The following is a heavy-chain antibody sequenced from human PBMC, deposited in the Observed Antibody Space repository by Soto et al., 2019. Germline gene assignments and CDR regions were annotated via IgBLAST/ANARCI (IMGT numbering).Heavy chain of an antibody. CDR3: ARSYGSCFDY. Sequence: SETLSLTCTVXGGSISSYYWSWIRQPPGKGLEWIGYIYYSGSTNYNPSLKSRVTISVDTSKNQFSLKLSSVTAADTAVYYCARSYGSCFDYWGQGTLVTVSS. CDR1: GGSISSYY. J-gene: IGHJ4*02. V-gene: IGHV4-59*08. CDR2: IYYSGST. D-gene: IGHD5-18*01.